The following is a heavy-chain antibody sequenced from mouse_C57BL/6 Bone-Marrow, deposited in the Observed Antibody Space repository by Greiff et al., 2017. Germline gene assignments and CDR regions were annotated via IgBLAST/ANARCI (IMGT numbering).Heavy chain of an antibody. J-gene: IGHJ3*01. D-gene: IGHD2-5*01. CDR1: GYTFTSYW. CDR2: IAPNSGGT. CDR3: ARSSTYYSNYGFAY. V-gene: IGHV1-72*01. Sequence: QVQLQQPGAELVKPGASVKLSCKASGYTFTSYWMHWVKQRPGRGLEWIGRIAPNSGGTKYNEKFKSKATLTVDKPSSTAYMQLSSLTSEDSAVYYCARSSTYYSNYGFAYWGQGTLVTVSA.